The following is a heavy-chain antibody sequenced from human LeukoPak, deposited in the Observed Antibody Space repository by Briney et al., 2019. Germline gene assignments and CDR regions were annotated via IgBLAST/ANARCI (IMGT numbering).Heavy chain of an antibody. V-gene: IGHV3-53*01. CDR1: GFTVSSTY. J-gene: IGHJ5*02. CDR2: IYSGGST. CDR3: ARDLSRFDP. Sequence: PGSSLRLSCAAAGFTVSSTYMSWVRQAPGKGLEWVSIIYSGGSTYYADSVKGRFTISRDNSKNTLYLQMNSLRAEDTAVYYCARDLSRFDPWGQGTLVTVSS. D-gene: IGHD2/OR15-2a*01.